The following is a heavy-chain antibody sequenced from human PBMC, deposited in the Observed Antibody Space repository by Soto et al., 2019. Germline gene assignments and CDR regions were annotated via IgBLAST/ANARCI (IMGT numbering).Heavy chain of an antibody. V-gene: IGHV4-39*01. CDR3: ARHARIVGASIWFDP. J-gene: IGHJ5*02. CDR2: IYYSGST. CDR1: GGSISSSSYY. D-gene: IGHD1-26*01. Sequence: SETLSLTCTVSGGSISSSSYYWGWIRQPPGKGLEWIGSIYYSGSTYYNPSLKSRVTISVDTSKNQFSLKLSSVTAADTAVYYCARHARIVGASIWFDPWGQGTLVTVSS.